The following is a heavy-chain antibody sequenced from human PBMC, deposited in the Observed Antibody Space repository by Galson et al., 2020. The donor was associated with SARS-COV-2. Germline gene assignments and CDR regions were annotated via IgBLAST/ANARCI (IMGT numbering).Heavy chain of an antibody. CDR1: GYTFTSYG. V-gene: IGHV1-18*01. D-gene: IGHD5-18*01. Sequence: ASVKVYCKASGYTFTSYGISWVRQAPGQGLEWMGWISAYNGNTNYAQKLQGRVTMTTDTSTSTAYMELRSLRSDDTAVYYCARDLVDTAMVGDYYYYGMDVWGQGTTVTVSS. CDR2: ISAYNGNT. J-gene: IGHJ6*02. CDR3: ARDLVDTAMVGDYYYYGMDV.